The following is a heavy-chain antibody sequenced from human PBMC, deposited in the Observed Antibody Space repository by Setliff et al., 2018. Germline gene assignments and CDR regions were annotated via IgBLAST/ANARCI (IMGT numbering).Heavy chain of an antibody. J-gene: IGHJ4*02. Sequence: ASVKVSCKTPGKTDDSYHIHWVRQAPGQGLEWMGVINPGGGSASLAQKFQGRVTMTRDVSTSTVYLELNSLTSEDTGVYYCARAGLAAANRKGLLEFWGQGTLVTVSS. CDR2: INPGGGSA. CDR1: GKTDDSYH. D-gene: IGHD5-18*01. CDR3: ARAGLAAANRKGLLEF. V-gene: IGHV1-46*02.